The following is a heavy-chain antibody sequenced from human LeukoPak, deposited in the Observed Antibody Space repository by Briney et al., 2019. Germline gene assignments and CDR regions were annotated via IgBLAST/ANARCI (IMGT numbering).Heavy chain of an antibody. CDR1: GGTFSSYT. D-gene: IGHD5-12*01. CDR3: ARAVAIDAFDI. CDR2: IIPILGIA. Sequence: ASVKVSCKASGGTFSSYTISWVRQAPGKGLEWMGRIIPILGIANYAQKFQGRVTITADKSTSTAYMELSSLRSEDTAVYYCARAVAIDAFDIRGQGTMVTVSS. J-gene: IGHJ3*02. V-gene: IGHV1-69*02.